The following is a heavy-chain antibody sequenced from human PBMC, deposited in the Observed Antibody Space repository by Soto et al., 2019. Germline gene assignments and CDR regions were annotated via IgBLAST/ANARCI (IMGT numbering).Heavy chain of an antibody. J-gene: IGHJ6*02. Sequence: PGGSLRLSSASSAFNFIRYWMNWVRQATGKGPVWVSRINSDGSITGYADSVKGRFTISRDNAKNTLYLQMNSLSAEDTAVYYCARRDQIAYYYGMDVWGQGTTVTVSS. CDR3: ARRDQIAYYYGMDV. CDR1: AFNFIRYW. V-gene: IGHV3-74*01. D-gene: IGHD2-21*01. CDR2: INSDGSIT.